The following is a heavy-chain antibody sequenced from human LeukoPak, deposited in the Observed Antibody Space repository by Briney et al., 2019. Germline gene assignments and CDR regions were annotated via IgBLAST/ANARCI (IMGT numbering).Heavy chain of an antibody. CDR3: ARDTGTIDEEFYYYYYGMDV. D-gene: IGHD3-10*01. CDR2: ISAYNGNT. V-gene: IGHV1-18*01. Sequence: GASVKVSFKASGYTFTIYGISWVRQAPGQGLEWMGWISAYNGNTNYAQKLQGRVTMTTDTSTSTAYMELRSLRSDDTAVYYCARDTGTIDEEFYYYYYGMDVWGQGTTVTVSS. CDR1: GYTFTIYG. J-gene: IGHJ6*02.